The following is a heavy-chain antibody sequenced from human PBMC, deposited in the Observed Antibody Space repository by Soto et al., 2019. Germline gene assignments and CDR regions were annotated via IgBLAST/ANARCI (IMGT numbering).Heavy chain of an antibody. V-gene: IGHV4-4*02. CDR1: GGSFTSNNW. D-gene: IGHD1-7*01. Sequence: SETLSLTCAFSGGSFTSNNWWTWVRQPPGQGLEWIGEIYRTGSTNCNPSLKGRVTISLDKSENQFSLKVTSLTAADTAVYYCASRDPGTSVDYWGQGTLVTVSS. J-gene: IGHJ4*02. CDR2: IYRTGST. CDR3: ASRDPGTSVDY.